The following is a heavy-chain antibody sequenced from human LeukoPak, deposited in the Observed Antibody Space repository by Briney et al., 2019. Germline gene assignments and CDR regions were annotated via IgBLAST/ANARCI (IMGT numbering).Heavy chain of an antibody. J-gene: IGHJ4*02. V-gene: IGHV3-20*04. CDR1: GFTFDDYG. CDR2: INWNDDGT. D-gene: IGHD5-18*01. CDR3: AREAGYSYNFYFVY. Sequence: GGSLRLACAASGFTFDDYGMSWVRQAPGKGLEWVSGINWNDDGTGYADSVKGRFTISRDNARNSLYLQMNSLRAEDTALYYCAREAGYSYNFYFVYWGQGTLVTVSS.